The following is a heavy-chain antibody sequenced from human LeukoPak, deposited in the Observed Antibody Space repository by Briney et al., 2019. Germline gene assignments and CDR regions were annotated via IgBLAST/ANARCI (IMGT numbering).Heavy chain of an antibody. CDR2: ISSSSSYI. V-gene: IGHV3-21*01. D-gene: IGHD3-10*01. CDR1: GFTFSSYS. Sequence: PGGSLRLSCAASGFTFSSYSMNWVRQAPGKGLEWVSSISSSSSYIYYADSVKGRFTISRDNAKNSLYLQMNSLRAEDTAVYYCARDGIIWFGELRANFDYWGQGTLVTVSS. CDR3: ARDGIIWFGELRANFDY. J-gene: IGHJ4*02.